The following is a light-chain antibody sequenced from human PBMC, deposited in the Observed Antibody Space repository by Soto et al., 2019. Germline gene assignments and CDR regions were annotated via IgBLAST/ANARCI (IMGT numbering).Light chain of an antibody. Sequence: EIVLTPSPGTLSLSPVERATLSCRASQSVSSTYLAWYLQKPGQAPRLLIDGASGRATGIPDRFSGSGSGTDFTLTISRLEPEDFAVYYCQQYGSSGTFGQGTKVDIK. J-gene: IGKJ1*01. V-gene: IGKV3-20*01. CDR2: GAS. CDR3: QQYGSSGT. CDR1: QSVSSTY.